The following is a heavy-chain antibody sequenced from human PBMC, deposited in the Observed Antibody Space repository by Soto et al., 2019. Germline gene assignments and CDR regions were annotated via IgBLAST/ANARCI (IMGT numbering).Heavy chain of an antibody. CDR2: TYYRSKWYN. J-gene: IGHJ6*02. CDR3: ARDCTNGVCYPSCHYGRDV. CDR1: GDSVSSNSAA. D-gene: IGHD2-8*01. V-gene: IGHV6-1*01. Sequence: SQTLSLTCAISGDSVSSNSAAWNWIRQSPSRVLEWLGRTYYRSKWYNDYAVAVKSRITINPDTSKNQFSLQLNSVTPEDTAVYYCARDCTNGVCYPSCHYGRDVWGQGATVTVSS.